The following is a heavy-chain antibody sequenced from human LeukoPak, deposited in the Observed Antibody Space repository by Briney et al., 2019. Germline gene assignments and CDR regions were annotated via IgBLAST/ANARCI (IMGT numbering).Heavy chain of an antibody. D-gene: IGHD2-15*01. CDR1: GYTLTGYY. J-gene: IGHJ4*02. Sequence: ASVKVSCKASGYTLTGYYMHWLRQAPGQGLEWMGWINPNSGGTNYAQKFQGRVTMTRDTSISTAYMELSRLRSDDTAVYYCARVLEEVSYFDYWGQGTLVTVSS. V-gene: IGHV1-2*02. CDR2: INPNSGGT. CDR3: ARVLEEVSYFDY.